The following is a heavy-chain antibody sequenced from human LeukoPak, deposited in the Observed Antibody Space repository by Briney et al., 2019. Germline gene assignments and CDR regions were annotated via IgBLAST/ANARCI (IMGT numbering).Heavy chain of an antibody. V-gene: IGHV3-21*01. J-gene: IGHJ4*02. CDR1: GFTFSSYT. CDR2: ISSRSSYI. Sequence: GGSLRLSCAASGFTFSSYTMNWVRQAPGKGLEWVSSISSRSSYIYYADSVKGRFTISRDNAKNSLYLQMNSLRAEDMAVYYCARGGGRNTTMVWAFDYWGQGTLVTVSS. CDR3: ARGGGRNTTMVWAFDY. D-gene: IGHD5-18*01.